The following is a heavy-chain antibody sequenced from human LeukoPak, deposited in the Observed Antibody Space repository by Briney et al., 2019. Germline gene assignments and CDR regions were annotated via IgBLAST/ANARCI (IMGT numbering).Heavy chain of an antibody. J-gene: IGHJ5*02. CDR3: ARHSDYDILTGGNWFDP. V-gene: IGHV4-39*01. CDR1: GGSISSSSYY. D-gene: IGHD3-9*01. Sequence: PSETLSLTCTVSGGSISSSSYYWGWIRQPPGKGLEWIGSIYYSGSTNYNPSLKSRVTISVDTSKNQFSLKLSSVTAADTAVYYCARHSDYDILTGGNWFDPWGQGTLVTVSS. CDR2: IYYSGST.